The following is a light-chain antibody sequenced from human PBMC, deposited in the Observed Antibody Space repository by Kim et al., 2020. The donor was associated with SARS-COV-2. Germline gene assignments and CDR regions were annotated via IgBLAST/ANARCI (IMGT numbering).Light chain of an antibody. CDR2: GKN. V-gene: IGLV3-19*01. Sequence: SSELTQDPAVSVALGQTVRITCQGDSLRSYYASWYQQKPGQAPVLVIYGKNNRPSGIPDRFSGSSSGNTASLTITGAQAEDEADYYCNSRDSRGGYVFGT. CDR1: SLRSYY. J-gene: IGLJ1*01. CDR3: NSRDSRGGYV.